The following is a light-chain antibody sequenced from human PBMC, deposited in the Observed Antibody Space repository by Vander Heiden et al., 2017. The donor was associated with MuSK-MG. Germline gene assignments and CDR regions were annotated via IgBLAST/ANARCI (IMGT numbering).Light chain of an antibody. V-gene: IGKV2-28*01. CDR1: HSLQHCNGYNY. Sequence: IVMTHSLLSLPVTPRRPPPFPCRSGHSLQHCNGYNYIDGYLQKPGPSPQLLFYLGSNRASGVPDRFTGSGSGTDFTLKISRVEANDVGVYYCMQGLQTPLITFGQGTRLEIK. CDR2: LGS. J-gene: IGKJ5*01. CDR3: MQGLQTPLIT.